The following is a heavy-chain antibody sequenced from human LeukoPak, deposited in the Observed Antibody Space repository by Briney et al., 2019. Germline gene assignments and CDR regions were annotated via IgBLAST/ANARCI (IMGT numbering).Heavy chain of an antibody. Sequence: SETLSLTCAVSGGSISSGGYYWSWIRQHPGKGLEWIGYIYHSGSTYYNPPLQSRVTISVDTSKNQLSLKLSSVTAADTAVYYCARHGYSSSWVKNCFDPWGQGTLVTVSS. D-gene: IGHD6-13*01. CDR1: GGSISSGGYY. V-gene: IGHV4-31*11. CDR2: IYHSGST. J-gene: IGHJ5*02. CDR3: ARHGYSSSWVKNCFDP.